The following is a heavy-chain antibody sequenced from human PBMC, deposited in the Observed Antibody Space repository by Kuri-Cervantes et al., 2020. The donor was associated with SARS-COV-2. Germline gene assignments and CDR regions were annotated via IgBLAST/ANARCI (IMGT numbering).Heavy chain of an antibody. CDR2: INSGGST. CDR3: ATETFDY. J-gene: IGHJ4*02. D-gene: IGHD4-11*01. CDR1: GFTFSSYA. Sequence: GESLKISCAASGFTFSSYAMSWVRQAPGKGLEWISNINSGGSTYYADSVKGRFTISRDDSKNTLYLQMNSLRPEDTAMYYCATETFDYWGQGTRVTVSS. V-gene: IGHV3-66*02.